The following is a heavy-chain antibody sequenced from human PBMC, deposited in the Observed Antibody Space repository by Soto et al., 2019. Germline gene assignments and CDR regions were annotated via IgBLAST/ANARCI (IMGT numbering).Heavy chain of an antibody. V-gene: IGHV3-74*03. CDR1: DFTFSNRW. J-gene: IGHJ6*02. CDR2: INSDGSST. Sequence: EVQLVESGGGLVQPGGSLRLSCVASDFTFSNRWMHWVRQVPGQGLVWVSHINSDGSSTTYADSVKGRFTISRDNAKKPAYLQMNSLRAEDRAVYFGERDNSYGVDVWGQGTRVTVSS. CDR3: ERDNSYGVDV.